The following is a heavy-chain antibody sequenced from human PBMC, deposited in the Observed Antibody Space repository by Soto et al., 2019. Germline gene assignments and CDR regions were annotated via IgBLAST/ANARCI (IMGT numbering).Heavy chain of an antibody. CDR1: GDSISSYY. Sequence: SGTMSLTCTFSGDSISSYYWSWIRQPPGKELEWIGYIYYSGSTNYTPSLKSRVTISADTSKNQFSLKLRSVTAADTAVYYCARGAIAAQAFDSWGQGTLVTVSS. CDR3: ARGAIAAQAFDS. CDR2: IYYSGST. V-gene: IGHV4-59*13. D-gene: IGHD6-13*01. J-gene: IGHJ4*02.